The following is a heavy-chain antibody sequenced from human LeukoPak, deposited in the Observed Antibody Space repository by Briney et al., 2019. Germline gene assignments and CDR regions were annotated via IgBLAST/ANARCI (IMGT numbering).Heavy chain of an antibody. CDR2: ISYDGSNK. CDR3: AKDYARLVIPDY. V-gene: IGHV3-30*18. J-gene: IGHJ4*02. D-gene: IGHD3-9*01. CDR1: GFTFSSYG. Sequence: GGSLRLSCAASGFTFSSYGMHWVRQAPGKGLEWVAVISYDGSNKYYADSVKGRFTISRGNSKNTLYLQMNSLRAEDTAVYYCAKDYARLVIPDYWGQGALVTVSS.